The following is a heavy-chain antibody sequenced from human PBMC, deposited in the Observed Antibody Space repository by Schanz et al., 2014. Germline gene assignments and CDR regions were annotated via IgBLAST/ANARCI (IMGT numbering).Heavy chain of an antibody. CDR2: IKKDGSEK. V-gene: IGHV3-7*01. J-gene: IGHJ3*02. CDR3: AKGRFGELSAFDI. Sequence: EVQLVESGGGLVQPGGSLRLSCAASGFTFSSYSMNWVRQAPGKGLEWVANIKKDGSEKYYVDSVKGRFTISRDNAKNTLYLQMNSLRPEDTAVYYCAKGRFGELSAFDIWGQGTMVTVSS. CDR1: GFTFSSYS. D-gene: IGHD3-10*01.